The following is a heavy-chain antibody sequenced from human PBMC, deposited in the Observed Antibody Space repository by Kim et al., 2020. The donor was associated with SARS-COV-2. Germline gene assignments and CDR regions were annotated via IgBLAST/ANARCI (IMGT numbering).Heavy chain of an antibody. CDR2: IYRGGST. D-gene: IGHD3-3*01. CDR3: GRWSYDYLRMDV. J-gene: IGHJ6*02. Sequence: GGSLRLSCAASGFTVSSDYMIWVRQGPGKGLEWVSLIYRGGSTYYADSMKGRFTISRDNSKNTLYLQMNSVRVEDTAVYYCGRWSYDYLRMDVWGQGTTVIVS. V-gene: IGHV3-66*01. CDR1: GFTVSSDY.